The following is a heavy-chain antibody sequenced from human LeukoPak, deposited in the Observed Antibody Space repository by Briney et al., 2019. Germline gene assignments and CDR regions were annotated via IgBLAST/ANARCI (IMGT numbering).Heavy chain of an antibody. J-gene: IGHJ4*02. CDR3: AKVLRPYYYDSSGYYFDY. CDR1: GFTFSSYW. V-gene: IGHV3-74*01. Sequence: GGSLRLSCAASGFTFSSYWMHWVRQAPGKGLVWVSRINSDGSSTSYADSVKGRFTISRDNAKNTLYLQMNSLRAEDTALYYCAKVLRPYYYDSSGYYFDYWGRGTLVTVSS. CDR2: INSDGSST. D-gene: IGHD3-22*01.